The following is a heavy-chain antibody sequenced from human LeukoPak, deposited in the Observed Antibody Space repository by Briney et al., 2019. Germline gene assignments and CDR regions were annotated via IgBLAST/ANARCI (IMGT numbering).Heavy chain of an antibody. Sequence: ASVKVSCKASGYTFTGYYMHWVRQAPGQGLEWMGWINPNSGGTNYAQKFQGRVTMTRDTSISTAYMELSRLRSDDTAVYYCAKDANWNYVGWFDPWGQGTLVTVSS. CDR2: INPNSGGT. D-gene: IGHD1-7*01. CDR1: GYTFTGYY. V-gene: IGHV1-2*02. J-gene: IGHJ5*02. CDR3: AKDANWNYVGWFDP.